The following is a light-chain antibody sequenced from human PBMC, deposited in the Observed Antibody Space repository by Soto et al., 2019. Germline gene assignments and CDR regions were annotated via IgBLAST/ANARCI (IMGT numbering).Light chain of an antibody. CDR2: DVS. CDR3: SSYTSTTTVRFV. Sequence: QSALTQPASVSGSPGQSITISCTGTSNDIGIDKLVSWYQQHPGRAPKLMIYDVSDRPSRISSRFSGSKSTNTASLTISGLQAEDEALYYCSSYTSTTTVRFVFGTGTKLTVL. J-gene: IGLJ1*01. V-gene: IGLV2-14*02. CDR1: SNDIGIDKL.